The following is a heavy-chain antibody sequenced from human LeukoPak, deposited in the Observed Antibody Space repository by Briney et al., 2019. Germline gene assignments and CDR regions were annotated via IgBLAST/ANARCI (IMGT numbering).Heavy chain of an antibody. CDR1: GGTFNNYA. V-gene: IGHV1-69*05. Sequence: GASVKVSCKASGGTFNNYAISWVRQAPGQGLEWMGGIIPIFGTAKYAQKFQGRVTITTDESTSTTYMELSSLRSEDTAVYYCASSSKGRRGYSYYYMDVWGKGTTVTVSS. CDR2: IIPIFGTA. D-gene: IGHD3-22*01. CDR3: ASSSKGRRGYSYYYMDV. J-gene: IGHJ6*03.